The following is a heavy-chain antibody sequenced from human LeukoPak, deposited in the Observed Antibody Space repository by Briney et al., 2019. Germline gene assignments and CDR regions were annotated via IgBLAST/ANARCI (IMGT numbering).Heavy chain of an antibody. CDR1: GGSISSGGYY. V-gene: IGHV4-31*03. CDR2: IYYSGST. D-gene: IGHD1-26*01. Sequence: PSETLSLTCTVSGGSISSGGYYWSWIRQHPGKGLEWIGYIYYSGSTYYNPSLKSRVTISGDTSKNQFSLKLSSVTAADTAVYYCARGRYGATIDYYYYYMDVWGKGTTVTVSS. CDR3: ARGRYGATIDYYYYYMDV. J-gene: IGHJ6*03.